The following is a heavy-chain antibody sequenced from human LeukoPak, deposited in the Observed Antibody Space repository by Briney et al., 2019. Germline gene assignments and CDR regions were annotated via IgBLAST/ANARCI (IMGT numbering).Heavy chain of an antibody. CDR3: ARDLTGYLTSPLDY. CDR1: GFTFSSYS. Sequence: GGSLRLSCAASGFTFSSYSMNWVRQAPGKGLEWVSSISSSSSSYIYYADSVKGRFTISRDNAKNSLYLQMNSLRAEDTAVYYCARDLTGYLTSPLDYWGQGTLVTVSS. V-gene: IGHV3-21*01. J-gene: IGHJ4*02. CDR2: ISSSSSSYI. D-gene: IGHD3-9*01.